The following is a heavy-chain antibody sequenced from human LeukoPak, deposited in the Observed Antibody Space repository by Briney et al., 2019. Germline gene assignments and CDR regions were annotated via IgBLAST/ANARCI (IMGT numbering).Heavy chain of an antibody. D-gene: IGHD6-19*01. CDR2: ISGSGGST. CDR3: AKGKYSSGWYESTYYYYMDV. Sequence: GGSLRLSCAASGFTFSSYAMSWVRQAPGKVLEWVSAISGSGGSTYYADSVKGRFTISRDNSKNTLYLQMNSLRAEDTAVYYCAKGKYSSGWYESTYYYYMDVWGKGTTVTVSS. CDR1: GFTFSSYA. J-gene: IGHJ6*03. V-gene: IGHV3-23*01.